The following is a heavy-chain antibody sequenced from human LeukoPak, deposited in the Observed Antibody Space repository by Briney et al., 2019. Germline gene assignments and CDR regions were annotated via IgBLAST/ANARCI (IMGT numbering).Heavy chain of an antibody. V-gene: IGHV3-23*01. J-gene: IGHJ4*02. Sequence: GGSLRLSCAASGFTFSSYAMSWVRQAPGKGLEWVSGISGSGGSTYYADSVKGRFTISRDNSKNTLYLQMNSLRAEDTAVYYCAKDLIVVVRLLDYWGQGTLLTVSS. CDR2: ISGSGGST. CDR3: AKDLIVVVRLLDY. D-gene: IGHD3-22*01. CDR1: GFTFSSYA.